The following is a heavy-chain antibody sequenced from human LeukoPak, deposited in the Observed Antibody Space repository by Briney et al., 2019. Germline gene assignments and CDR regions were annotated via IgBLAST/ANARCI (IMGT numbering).Heavy chain of an antibody. Sequence: PSETLSLTCAVSGGSISVGGYSWSWIRQPPGKGLEWHGYIYYSGSTYYNPSLKSRVTVSLDRYKNQVSLKLNSVTAADTAVYYCALMTTMTTRAFDIWGQGTMVTVSS. CDR2: IYYSGST. D-gene: IGHD4-17*01. J-gene: IGHJ3*02. CDR3: ALMTTMTTRAFDI. CDR1: GGSISVGGYS. V-gene: IGHV4-30-2*01.